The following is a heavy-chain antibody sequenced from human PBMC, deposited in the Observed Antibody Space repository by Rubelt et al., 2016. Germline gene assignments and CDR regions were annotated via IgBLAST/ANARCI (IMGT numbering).Heavy chain of an antibody. Sequence: YAMSWVRQAPGKGLECVSGISGGGGSTYYADSVKGRFTISRDNSKNTLYLQMNSLRADDTAVYYCAKELALYSGSGNNIDYWGQGTLVTVSS. J-gene: IGHJ4*02. CDR1: YA. V-gene: IGHV3-23*01. CDR3: AKELALYSGSGNNIDY. D-gene: IGHD3-10*01. CDR2: ISGGGGST.